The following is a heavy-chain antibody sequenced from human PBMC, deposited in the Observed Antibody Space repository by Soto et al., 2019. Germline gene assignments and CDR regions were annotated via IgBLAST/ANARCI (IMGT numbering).Heavy chain of an antibody. J-gene: IGHJ6*02. CDR1: GFTFSSYG. V-gene: IGHV3-30*18. D-gene: IGHD2-2*01. CDR3: AKVLGYCTSSSCSREAYYYYGMDV. CDR2: ISYDGGNK. Sequence: VGSLRLSCAVSGFTFSSYGMHWVRQAPGRGLEWVAVISYDGGNKYYADSVKGRFTISRDNPKNTLYLQMNSLRAEDTAVYYCAKVLGYCTSSSCSREAYYYYGMDVWGQGTTVTVSS.